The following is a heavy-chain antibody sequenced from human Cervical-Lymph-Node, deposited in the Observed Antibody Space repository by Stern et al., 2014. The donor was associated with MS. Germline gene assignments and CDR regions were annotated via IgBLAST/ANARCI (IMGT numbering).Heavy chain of an antibody. Sequence: EVQLVESGGGLVQPGRSLRLSCAASGFTFDDYAMHWVRQAPGKGLEWVSGISWNRGHIAYADSGKGRFSISRDNPKKSLALQLHSLRAEDTAFYYCAKALRGGVGATPNDAFDIWGQGTMVTVSS. J-gene: IGHJ3*02. CDR1: GFTFDDYA. CDR3: AKALRGGVGATPNDAFDI. CDR2: ISWNRGHI. D-gene: IGHD1-26*01. V-gene: IGHV3-9*01.